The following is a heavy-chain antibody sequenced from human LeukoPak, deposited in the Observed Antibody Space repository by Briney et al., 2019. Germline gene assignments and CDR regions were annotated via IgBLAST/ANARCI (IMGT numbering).Heavy chain of an antibody. CDR2: ISSSSSYI. D-gene: IGHD2-2*01. CDR3: ARGSGCSSTSCYVDYYYYYMDV. CDR1: GFTFSSYS. J-gene: IGHJ6*03. Sequence: GGSLRLSCAASGFTFSSYSMNWVRQAPGKGLEWVSSISSSSSYIYYADSVKGRFTISRDNAKNSLYLQMNSLRAEDTAVYYCARGSGCSSTSCYVDYYYYYMDVWGKGTTVTVSS. V-gene: IGHV3-21*01.